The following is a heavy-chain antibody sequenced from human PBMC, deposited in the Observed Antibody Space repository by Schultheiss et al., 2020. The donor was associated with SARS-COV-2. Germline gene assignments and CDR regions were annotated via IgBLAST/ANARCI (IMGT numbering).Heavy chain of an antibody. CDR3: ASPDVVKGGG. CDR1: GYSISSGYY. CDR2: IYYSGST. Sequence: SETLSLTCAVSGYSISSGYYWGWIRQPPGKGLEWIGYIYYSGSTYYNPSLKSRVTISVDTSKNQFSLKLSSVTAADTAVYYCASPDVVKGGGWGQGTLVTVSS. J-gene: IGHJ4*02. D-gene: IGHD3-22*01. V-gene: IGHV4-38-2*01.